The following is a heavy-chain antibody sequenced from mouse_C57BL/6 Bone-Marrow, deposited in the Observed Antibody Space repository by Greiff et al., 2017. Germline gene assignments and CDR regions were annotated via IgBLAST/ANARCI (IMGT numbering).Heavy chain of an antibody. D-gene: IGHD1-1*01. Sequence: VQLKESGAELVKPGASVKLSCTASGFNIKDYYFHWVKQRTEQGLEWIGRIDPEDGDTKYAPKFQDKATITADTSSNTAYLQLSSLTSEDTTVYYCTRSLIYYGTNYWGQGTTLTGSS. CDR3: TRSLIYYGTNY. V-gene: IGHV14-2*01. CDR2: IDPEDGDT. CDR1: GFNIKDYY. J-gene: IGHJ2*01.